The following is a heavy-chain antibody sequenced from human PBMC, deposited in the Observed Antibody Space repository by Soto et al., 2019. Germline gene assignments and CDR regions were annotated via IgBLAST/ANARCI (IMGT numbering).Heavy chain of an antibody. CDR1: GFTFRSYA. Sequence: GGSLRLSCAASGFTFRSYAMSWVRQAPGKGLEWVSAISGSGGSTYYADSVKGRFTISRDNSKNTLYLQMNSLRAEDTAVYYCAKVNLGELSLYRWYFDYWGQGTLVTVSS. CDR3: AKVNLGELSLYRWYFDY. D-gene: IGHD3-16*02. CDR2: ISGSGGST. J-gene: IGHJ4*02. V-gene: IGHV3-23*01.